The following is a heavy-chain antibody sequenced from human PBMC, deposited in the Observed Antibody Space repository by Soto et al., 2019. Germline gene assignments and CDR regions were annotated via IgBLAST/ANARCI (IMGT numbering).Heavy chain of an antibody. V-gene: IGHV4-34*01. CDR3: ARGSYYYDSSGLETTDNWFDP. D-gene: IGHD3-22*01. CDR2: INHSGST. J-gene: IGHJ5*02. Sequence: QVQLQQWGAGLLKPSETLSLTCAVYGGSFSGYYWSWIRQPPGKGLEWIGEINHSGSTNYNPSLKRRVTISVDTTKNQFSLKLSSVTAADTAVYYCARGSYYYDSSGLETTDNWFDPWGQGTLVTVSS. CDR1: GGSFSGYY.